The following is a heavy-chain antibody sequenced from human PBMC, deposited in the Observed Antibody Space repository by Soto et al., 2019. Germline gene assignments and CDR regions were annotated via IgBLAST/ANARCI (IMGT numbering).Heavy chain of an antibody. V-gene: IGHV1-8*01. Sequence: QVQLVQSGAEVKKPGASVKVSCKASGYTFTSYDIYWMRQGTGQRREWMGWMNPNSGYTGYAQKFQGRVTMTSDTSIRTAYMGLSSLRSDDTAVYYCARGGSGSDDFWVQGTLVTVSS. CDR3: ARGGSGSDDF. CDR2: MNPNSGYT. D-gene: IGHD3-3*01. CDR1: GYTFTSYD. J-gene: IGHJ4*02.